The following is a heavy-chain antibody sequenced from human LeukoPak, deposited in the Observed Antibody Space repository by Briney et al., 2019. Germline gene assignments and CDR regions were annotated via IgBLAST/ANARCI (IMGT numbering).Heavy chain of an antibody. CDR1: GFTFSSYS. CDR3: AKNRRITFGGVIVIGAFDI. V-gene: IGHV3-7*03. CDR2: IKQDGSEK. D-gene: IGHD3-16*02. J-gene: IGHJ3*02. Sequence: PGGSLRLSCAASGFTFSSYSMNWVRQAPGKGLEWVANIKQDGSEKYYVDSVKGRFTISRDNSKNTLYLQMNSLRAEDTAVYYCAKNRRITFGGVIVIGAFDIWGQGTMVTVSS.